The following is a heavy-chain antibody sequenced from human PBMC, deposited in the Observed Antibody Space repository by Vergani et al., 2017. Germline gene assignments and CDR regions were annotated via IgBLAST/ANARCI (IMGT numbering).Heavy chain of an antibody. J-gene: IGHJ4*02. CDR1: GATFRSNT. V-gene: IGHV1-2*02. CDR3: LSGGLSVGY. Sequence: QVQLVQSGAEVKKPGSSVKVSCKASGATFRSNTISWVRQVPGQGLEWIGRINPNSGGTNYAQKFQGRVTMTRDTSISTADMELSRLRSDDPAVYYCLSGGLSVGYWGQGTLVTVSS. CDR2: INPNSGGT. D-gene: IGHD3-10*01.